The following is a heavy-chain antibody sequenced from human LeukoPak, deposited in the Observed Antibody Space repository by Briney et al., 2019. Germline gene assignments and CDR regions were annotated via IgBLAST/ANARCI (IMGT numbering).Heavy chain of an antibody. V-gene: IGHV1-18*01. CDR3: ARSGGYGFGELLSDYYYYMDV. CDR1: GYTFTSYG. CDR2: ISAYNGNT. J-gene: IGHJ6*03. D-gene: IGHD3-10*01. Sequence: ASVKVSCKASGYTFTSYGISWVRQAPGQGLEWMGWISAYNGNTNYAQKFQGRVTITTDESTSTAYMELSSLRSEDTAVYYCARSGGYGFGELLSDYYYYMDVWGKGTTVTVSS.